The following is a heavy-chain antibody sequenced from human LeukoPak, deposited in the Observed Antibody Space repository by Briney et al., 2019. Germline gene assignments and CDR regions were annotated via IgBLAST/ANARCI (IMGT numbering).Heavy chain of an antibody. CDR1: GFTFSSYW. CDR2: IKQDGSEK. Sequence: GGSLRLSCEASGFTFSSYWMNWVRQAPGKGLEWVANIKQDGSEKYYVDSVKGRFTISRDNAKNSLYLQMNSLRAEDTAVYYCVRGMDVWGQGTTVTVSS. CDR3: VRGMDV. J-gene: IGHJ6*02. V-gene: IGHV3-7*01.